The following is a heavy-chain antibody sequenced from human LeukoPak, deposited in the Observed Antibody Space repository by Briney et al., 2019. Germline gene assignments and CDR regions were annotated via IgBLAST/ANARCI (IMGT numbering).Heavy chain of an antibody. CDR1: GYTFTDYC. V-gene: IGHV1-69-2*01. CDR2: VDPEDGET. J-gene: IGHJ6*03. CDR3: ATGGTSFYYYYMDV. D-gene: IGHD2-2*01. Sequence: ASVKVSCKASGYTFTDYCMHWVQQAPGKGLEWMGRVDPEDGETIYAEKFQGRVTITADTSTDTAYMELSSLRSEDTAVYYCATGGTSFYYYYMDVWGKGTTVTVSS.